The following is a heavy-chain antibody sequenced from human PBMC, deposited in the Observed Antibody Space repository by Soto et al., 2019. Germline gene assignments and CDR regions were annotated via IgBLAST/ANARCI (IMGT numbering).Heavy chain of an antibody. CDR1: GGSISRSNW. V-gene: IGHV4-4*02. CDR3: ARVRQYCSGTSCYLDP. J-gene: IGHJ5*02. CDR2: IHHSGTT. Sequence: SETRSRTCAVSGGSISRSNWWHLFRQPPGKGLEWIGEIHHSGTTNYNPSLKSRVAISVDKSKNQFSLKLNSVTAADTAVYYCARVRQYCSGTSCYLDPWGQGTLVTVSS. D-gene: IGHD2-2*01.